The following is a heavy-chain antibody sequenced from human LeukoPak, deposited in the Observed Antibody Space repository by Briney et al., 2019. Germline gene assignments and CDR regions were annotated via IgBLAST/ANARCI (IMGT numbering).Heavy chain of an antibody. CDR3: ATERGYSYGPFDY. V-gene: IGHV4-34*01. J-gene: IGHJ4*02. Sequence: PSETLSLTCAVYGGSFNGYYWSWIRQPPGKGLEWIGEINHSGSTNYNPSLKSRVTISVDTSKNQFSLKLSSVTAADTAVYYCATERGYSYGPFDYWGQGILVTVSS. CDR1: GGSFNGYY. D-gene: IGHD5-18*01. CDR2: INHSGST.